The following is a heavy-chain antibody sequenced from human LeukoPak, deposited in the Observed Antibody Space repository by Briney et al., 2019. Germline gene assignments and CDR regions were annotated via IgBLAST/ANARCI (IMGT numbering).Heavy chain of an antibody. D-gene: IGHD1-26*01. J-gene: IGHJ4*02. Sequence: ASVKVSCKASGYTFTGYYMHWVRQAPGQGLEWMGWINPNSGGTNYAQKFQGRVTMTRDTSISTAYMELSRLRSGDTAVYYCARVGSGIGVTDFDYWGQGTLVTVSS. CDR1: GYTFTGYY. V-gene: IGHV1-2*02. CDR2: INPNSGGT. CDR3: ARVGSGIGVTDFDY.